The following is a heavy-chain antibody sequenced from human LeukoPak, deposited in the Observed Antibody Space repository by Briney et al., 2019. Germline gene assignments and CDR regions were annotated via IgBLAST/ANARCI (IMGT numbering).Heavy chain of an antibody. V-gene: IGHV4-34*01. D-gene: IGHD3-22*01. CDR3: ARGLPPPFDYYDSSGSIPSRGYFDY. Sequence: PSETLSLTCAVYGGSFSGYYWSWIRQPPGKGLEWIGEINHSGSTNYNPSLKSRVTISVDTSKNQFSLKLSSVTAADTAVYYCARGLPPPFDYYDSSGSIPSRGYFDYWGQGTLVTVSS. CDR1: GGSFSGYY. J-gene: IGHJ4*02. CDR2: INHSGST.